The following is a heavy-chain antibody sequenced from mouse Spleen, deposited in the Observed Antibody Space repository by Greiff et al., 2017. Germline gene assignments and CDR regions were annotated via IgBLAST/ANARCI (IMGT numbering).Heavy chain of an antibody. CDR3: AMGGTWCSFDY. CDR2: IHTSASYT. CDR1: GYTFTSYW. V-gene: IGHV1-74*01. Sequence: QVQLQQPGAGLVKPGASLKVSCEASGYTFTSYWMHWVKQTPDQGLEWIGTIHTSASYTNYPHRVKGKSTLTVDKSDSTAYMQLSSLKSEDTAVYYCAMGGTWCSFDYWGQGTSITVSS. D-gene: IGHD1-1*02. J-gene: IGHJ4*01.